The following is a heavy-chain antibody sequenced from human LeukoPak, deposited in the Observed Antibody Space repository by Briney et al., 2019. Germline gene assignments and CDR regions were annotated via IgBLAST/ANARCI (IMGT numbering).Heavy chain of an antibody. D-gene: IGHD6-13*01. V-gene: IGHV4-39*07. CDR2: IYYSGST. CDR1: GGSISSSSYY. CDR3: ARAEDGSSSWPYYYYYGMDV. Sequence: PSETLSLTCTVSGGSISSSSYYWGWIRQPPGKGLEWIGSIYYSGSTYYNPSLKSRVTISVDTSKNQFSLKLSSVTAADTAVYYCARAEDGSSSWPYYYYYGMDVWGQGTTVTVSS. J-gene: IGHJ6*02.